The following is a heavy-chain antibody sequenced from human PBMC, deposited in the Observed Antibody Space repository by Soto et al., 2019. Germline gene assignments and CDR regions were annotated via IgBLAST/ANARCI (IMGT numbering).Heavy chain of an antibody. V-gene: IGHV3-21*01. D-gene: IGHD5-12*01. CDR2: ISSSSSYI. J-gene: IGHJ3*02. Sequence: PGGSLRLSCAASGFTFSSYSMNWVRQAPGKGLEWVSSISSSSSYIYYADSVKGRFTISRDNAKNSLYLQMNSLRAEDTAVYYCARDRGNSGYELGAFDIWGQGTMVTHSS. CDR3: ARDRGNSGYELGAFDI. CDR1: GFTFSSYS.